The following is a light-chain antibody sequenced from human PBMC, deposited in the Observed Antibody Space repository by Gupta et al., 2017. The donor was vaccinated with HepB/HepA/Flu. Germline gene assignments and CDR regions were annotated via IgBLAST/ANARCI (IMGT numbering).Light chain of an antibody. J-gene: IGLJ3*02. CDR2: DVD. Sequence: QSALTPPRSVSGSPGQSVTISCTGTSSDVGGYNYVSWYQQHPGKAPKLIIFDVDKRPSGVPNRFSGSKSGNTASLTISGLQAEDDTDYYCCSYAGSYTLVFGGGTKVAVL. CDR1: SSDVGGYNY. V-gene: IGLV2-11*01. CDR3: CSYAGSYTLV.